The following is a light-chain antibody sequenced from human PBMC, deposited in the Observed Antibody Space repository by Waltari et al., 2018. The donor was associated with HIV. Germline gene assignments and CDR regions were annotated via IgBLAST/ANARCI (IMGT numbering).Light chain of an antibody. CDR1: NIGSKS. J-gene: IGLJ2*01. CDR2: HDT. Sequence: SYVLTQSPSVSVAPGKTARITCGRQNIGSKSVNWYQQQPGQAPVMVIYHDTDRPSGIPDRFSGSNSEDTATLTIRRVEAGDEADYYCQVWDTNTDQYVIFGGGTNLAV. V-gene: IGLV3-21*01. CDR3: QVWDTNTDQYVI.